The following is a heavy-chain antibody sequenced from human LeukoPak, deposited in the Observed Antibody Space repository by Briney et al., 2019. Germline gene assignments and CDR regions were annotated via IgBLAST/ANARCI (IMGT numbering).Heavy chain of an antibody. Sequence: SETLSLTCTVSGASISGYYWSWIRQPPGKGLDYIGYIYYTGNTNYNPSLKSRVTISKDTSKTQFSLRLSSVTSADTAVYYCARARLDSSGRFDSWGQGTLVTVSS. CDR2: IYYTGNT. J-gene: IGHJ4*02. CDR3: ARARLDSSGRFDS. CDR1: GASISGYY. V-gene: IGHV4-59*01. D-gene: IGHD3-22*01.